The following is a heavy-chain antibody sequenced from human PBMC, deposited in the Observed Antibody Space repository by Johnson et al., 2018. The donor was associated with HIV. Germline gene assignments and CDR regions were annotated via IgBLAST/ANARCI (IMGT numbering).Heavy chain of an antibody. Sequence: QVQLVESGGGLVQPGGSLRLSCAASGFTFRSYAMHWVRQAPGKGLAWVAVITYDGTKKYFADSVKGRFNISRDNSKNTLYLQMNSVRPEDAAVYYCAKPPSMGADAFDIWGQGTMVTVSS. CDR2: ITYDGTKK. V-gene: IGHV3-30*18. J-gene: IGHJ3*02. D-gene: IGHD3-16*01. CDR1: GFTFRSYA. CDR3: AKPPSMGADAFDI.